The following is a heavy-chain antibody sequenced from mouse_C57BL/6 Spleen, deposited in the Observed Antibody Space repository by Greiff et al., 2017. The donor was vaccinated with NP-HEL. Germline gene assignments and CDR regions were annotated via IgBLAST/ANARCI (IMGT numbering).Heavy chain of an antibody. D-gene: IGHD1-1*01. CDR3: ARGGGLRGAMDY. CDR1: GYTFTSYW. J-gene: IGHJ4*01. Sequence: QVQLQQPGAELVMPGASVKLSCKASGYTFTSYWMHWVKQRPGQGLEWIGEIDPSDSYTNYNQKFKGKSTLTVDKSSSTAYMQLSSLTSEDSAVYYCARGGGLRGAMDYWGQGTSVTVSS. CDR2: IDPSDSYT. V-gene: IGHV1-69*01.